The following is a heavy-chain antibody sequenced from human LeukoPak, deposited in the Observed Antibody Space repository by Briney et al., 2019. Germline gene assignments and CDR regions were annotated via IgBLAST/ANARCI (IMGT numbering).Heavy chain of an antibody. V-gene: IGHV5-51*01. CDR3: VRHGLGSSWFGFDY. D-gene: IGHD6-13*01. CDR1: GYSFTSYW. CDR2: IYPGDSDP. J-gene: IGHJ4*02. Sequence: GESLKISCKGSGYSFTSYWIAWVRQMPGKGLEWMGIIYPGDSDPRYSPSFQGQVIISADKSISTAYLQWSSLEASDSAMYYCVRHGLGSSWFGFDYWGQGTLVTVSS.